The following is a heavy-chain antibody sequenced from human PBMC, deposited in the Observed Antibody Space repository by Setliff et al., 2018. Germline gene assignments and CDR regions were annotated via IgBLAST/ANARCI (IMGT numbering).Heavy chain of an antibody. Sequence: ASVKVSCKASGFTFRNYAISWVRQAHGQGLEWMGWISAYNGDTTYTQNLQGRVTFTTDTSTTTAYMELRSLRSDDTAVYYCSRLVRYCTTTTCQRLSGGEYWGQGTLVTVSS. CDR2: ISAYNGDT. V-gene: IGHV1-18*01. CDR3: SRLVRYCTTTTCQRLSGGEY. D-gene: IGHD2-2*01. CDR1: GFTFRNYA. J-gene: IGHJ4*02.